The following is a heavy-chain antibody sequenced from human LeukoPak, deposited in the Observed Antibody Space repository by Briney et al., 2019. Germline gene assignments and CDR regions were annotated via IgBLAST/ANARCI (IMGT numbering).Heavy chain of an antibody. CDR2: INAGNGNT. Sequence: GASVKVSCKASGYTFTSYTMHWVRQAPGQRLEWMGWINAGNGNTKYSQKFQGRVTITRDTSASTAYMELSSLRSEDTAVYYCASGLGGIAAADPFDYWGQGTLVTVSS. J-gene: IGHJ4*02. CDR1: GYTFTSYT. V-gene: IGHV1-3*01. D-gene: IGHD6-13*01. CDR3: ASGLGGIAAADPFDY.